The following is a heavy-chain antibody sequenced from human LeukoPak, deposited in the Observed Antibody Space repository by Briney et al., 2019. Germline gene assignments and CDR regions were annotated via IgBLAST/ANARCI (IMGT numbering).Heavy chain of an antibody. CDR2: ISPSGGGT. CDR3: ARQAHDYGDYNYFDY. D-gene: IGHD4-17*01. J-gene: IGHJ4*02. Sequence: GGTLRLSCAASGFTFSSYGMNWVRQAPGKGLEWISGISPSGGGTYYADSVKGRFTISRDNAKNSLYLQMNSLRAEDTAVYYCARQAHDYGDYNYFDYWGQGTLVTVSS. CDR1: GFTFSSYG. V-gene: IGHV3-21*04.